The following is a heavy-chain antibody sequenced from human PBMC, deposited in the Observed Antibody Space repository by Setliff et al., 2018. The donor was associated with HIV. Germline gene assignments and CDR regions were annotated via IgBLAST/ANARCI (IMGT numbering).Heavy chain of an antibody. CDR2: IIPMFGTP. CDR3: ARGNTAMVYPYYYGMDV. J-gene: IGHJ6*02. Sequence: RASVKVSCKASGGTFNNYAINWVRQAPGQGLEWMGGIIPMFGTPNYAQKFQGRVTITADESTGTAYMELSSLGSEDAAVYYCARGNTAMVYPYYYGMDVWGQGTTVTVSS. V-gene: IGHV1-69*13. CDR1: GGTFNNYA. D-gene: IGHD5-18*01.